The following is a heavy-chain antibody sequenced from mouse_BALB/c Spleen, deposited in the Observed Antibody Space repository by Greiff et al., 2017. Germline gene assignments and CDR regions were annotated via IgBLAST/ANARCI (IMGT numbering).Heavy chain of an antibody. CDR1: GFTFSSYA. D-gene: IGHD2-14*01. Sequence: EVQRVESGGGLVKPGGSLKLSCAASGFTFSSYAMSWVRQTPEKRLEWVASISSGGSTYYPDSVKGRFTISRDNARNILYLQMSSLRSEDTAMYYCARDYRYDEGAWFAYWGQGTLVTVSA. V-gene: IGHV5-6-5*01. CDR2: ISSGGST. J-gene: IGHJ3*01. CDR3: ARDYRYDEGAWFAY.